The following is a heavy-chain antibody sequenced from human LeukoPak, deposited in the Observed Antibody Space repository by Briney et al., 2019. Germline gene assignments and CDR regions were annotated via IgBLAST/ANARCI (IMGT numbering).Heavy chain of an antibody. V-gene: IGHV3-21*01. Sequence: GGSLRLSCAASGFTFSSYRMNWVRQAPGKGLEWVSSISSSSSYIYYADSVKGRFTISRDNAKNSLYLQMNSLRAEDTAVYYCAREPVVVTAAAFDIWGQGTMVTVSS. CDR3: AREPVVVTAAAFDI. J-gene: IGHJ3*02. D-gene: IGHD2-21*02. CDR2: ISSSSSYI. CDR1: GFTFSSYR.